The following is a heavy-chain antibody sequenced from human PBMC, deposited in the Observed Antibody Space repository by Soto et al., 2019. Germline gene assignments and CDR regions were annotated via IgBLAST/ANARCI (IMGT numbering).Heavy chain of an antibody. Sequence: GSLRLSCAASGFTFSSYSMNWVRQAPGKGLEWVSYISSSSSTIYYADSVKGRFTISRDNAKNSLYLQMNSLRAEDTAVYYCASPLKAFDIWGQGTMVTVSS. CDR2: ISSSSSTI. J-gene: IGHJ3*02. CDR3: ASPLKAFDI. CDR1: GFTFSSYS. V-gene: IGHV3-48*01.